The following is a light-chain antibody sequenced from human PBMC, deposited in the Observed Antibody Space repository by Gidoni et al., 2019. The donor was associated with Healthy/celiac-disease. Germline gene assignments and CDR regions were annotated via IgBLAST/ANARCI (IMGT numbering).Light chain of an antibody. CDR2: GAS. CDR1: QSVSSSY. CDR3: QQYGSSPLFT. Sequence: IVLTQSPGTLSLSPGERATLSCRASQSVSSSYLAWYQQKPGQATRLLIYGASSSATGIPDRFSGSGSWTDFTLTISRLEPEDFAVYYCQQYGSSPLFTFGPGTKVDIK. J-gene: IGKJ3*01. V-gene: IGKV3-20*01.